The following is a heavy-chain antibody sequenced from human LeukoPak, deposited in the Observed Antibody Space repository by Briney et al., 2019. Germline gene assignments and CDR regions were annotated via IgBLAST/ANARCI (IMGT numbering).Heavy chain of an antibody. Sequence: GASVKVSCKASGGTFSSYAISWVRQAPRQGLEWMGGIIPIFGTANYAQKFQGRVTITADESTSTAYMELSSLRSEDTAVYYCARARSRHSSSSPGWFDPWGQGTLVTVSS. CDR3: ARARSRHSSSSPGWFDP. J-gene: IGHJ5*02. CDR1: GGTFSSYA. CDR2: IIPIFGTA. V-gene: IGHV1-69*13. D-gene: IGHD6-13*01.